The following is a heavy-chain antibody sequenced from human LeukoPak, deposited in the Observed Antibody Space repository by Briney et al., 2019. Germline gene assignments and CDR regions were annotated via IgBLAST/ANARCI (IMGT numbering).Heavy chain of an antibody. D-gene: IGHD6-13*01. J-gene: IGHJ4*02. Sequence: PSETLSLTCTVSGVSISSYYWSWVRQPPGKGLEWIGYIYYSGSTNYNPSLKSRVTISVDTSKNQLSLKLSSVPAADTDVYYCARERGTLVHYSSSQGFFDYWGQGTLVTVSS. CDR1: GVSISSYY. CDR3: ARERGTLVHYSSSQGFFDY. V-gene: IGHV4-59*01. CDR2: IYYSGST.